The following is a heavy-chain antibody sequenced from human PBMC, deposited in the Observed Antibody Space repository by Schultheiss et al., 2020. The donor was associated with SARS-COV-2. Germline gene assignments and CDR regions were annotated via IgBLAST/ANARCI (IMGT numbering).Heavy chain of an antibody. CDR2: ISSSSSTI. V-gene: IGHV3-48*04. Sequence: GGSLRLSCAASGFTFSSYSMNWVRQAPGKGLEWVSYISSSSSTIYYADSVKGRFTISRDNAKNSLYLQMNSLRAEDTAVYYCARDYYYGSGRGNWFDPWGQGTLVTVSS. J-gene: IGHJ5*02. CDR1: GFTFSSYS. D-gene: IGHD3-10*01. CDR3: ARDYYYGSGRGNWFDP.